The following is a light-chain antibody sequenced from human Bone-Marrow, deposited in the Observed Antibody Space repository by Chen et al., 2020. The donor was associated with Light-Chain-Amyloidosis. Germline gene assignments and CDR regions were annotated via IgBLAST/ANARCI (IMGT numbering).Light chain of an antibody. J-gene: IGKJ3*01. CDR3: QQFDNLPRT. Sequence: PSPPSCFVGDRVTIPCQASQDISSFVNWYQQTPGKAPKLLIYDASHLETGVPSRFSGSGSGTDFTFTISSLQPEDIATYYFQQFDNLPRTFGPGTKG. V-gene: IGKV1-33*01. CDR1: QDISSF. CDR2: DAS.